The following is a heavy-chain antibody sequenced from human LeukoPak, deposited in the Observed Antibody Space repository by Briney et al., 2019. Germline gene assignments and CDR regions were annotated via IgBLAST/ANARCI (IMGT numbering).Heavy chain of an antibody. CDR1: GGSISSYY. Sequence: SETLSLTCTVSGGSISSYYWSWIRQPPGKGLEWIGYIYYSGSTNYNPSLKSRVTISVDTSKNQFSLKLSSVTAADTAVYYCARDRFSDAFDIWGQGTMVTVSS. V-gene: IGHV4-59*01. CDR3: ARDRFSDAFDI. CDR2: IYYSGST. J-gene: IGHJ3*02.